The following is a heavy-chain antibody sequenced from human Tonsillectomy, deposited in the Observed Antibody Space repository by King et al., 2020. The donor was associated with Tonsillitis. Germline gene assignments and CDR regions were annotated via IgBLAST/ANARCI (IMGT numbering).Heavy chain of an antibody. Sequence: VQLVESGGGVVHPGRSLRLSCAASGFTFSSYGMHWVRQAPGKGLEWVAVIWYDGNNRYYADSVKGRFTISRDNSENTLYLQMNSLRAEDTAVYYCARDGPNYYYMDVWGTGTTVTVSS. J-gene: IGHJ6*03. CDR2: IWYDGNNR. CDR1: GFTFSSYG. CDR3: ARDGPNYYYMDV. V-gene: IGHV3-33*08.